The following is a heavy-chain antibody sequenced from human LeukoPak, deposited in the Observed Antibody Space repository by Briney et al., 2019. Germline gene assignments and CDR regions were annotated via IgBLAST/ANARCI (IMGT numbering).Heavy chain of an antibody. V-gene: IGHV4-38-2*01. CDR1: GVFISSGYH. J-gene: IGHJ4*02. CDR2: VCHGVT. D-gene: IGHD5-24*01. CDR3: ARGGARSREGYNSELDN. Sequence: SETLFLTCAVEGVFISSGYHWGWIRQPPGKGLEWIGTVCHGVTYYDPSLKSRVSISADTSKNLFSLNLSSVTAADTAVYYCARGGARSREGYNSELDNWGQGTLVTVSS.